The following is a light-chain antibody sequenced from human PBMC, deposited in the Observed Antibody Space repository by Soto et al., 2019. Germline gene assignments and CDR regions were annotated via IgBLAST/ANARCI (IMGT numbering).Light chain of an antibody. CDR2: GAS. V-gene: IGKV3-20*01. Sequence: EIVLTQSAGTLSLSPGERATLSFRASQSVSSNYLAWYQQKPGQAPRLLIYGASTMATGIPDRFSGSGSGTDFTLTISRLEPEDFAVYYCQLYDNSLYTFGQGTNLDIK. CDR1: QSVSSNY. CDR3: QLYDNSLYT. J-gene: IGKJ2*01.